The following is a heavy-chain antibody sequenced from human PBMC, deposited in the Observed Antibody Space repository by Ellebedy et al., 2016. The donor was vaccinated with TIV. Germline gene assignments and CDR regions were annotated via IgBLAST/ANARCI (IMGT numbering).Heavy chain of an antibody. J-gene: IGHJ4*02. CDR3: AKDGGDH. V-gene: IGHV3-23*01. CDR1: GFTFSSYA. Sequence: GESLKNSXAASGFTFSSYAMTWVRQAPGKGLEWVSAISGSGGYTFYADSVKGRFTISRDNFKNTLYLQMNSLRAEDTAVYYCAKDGGDHWGQGTLVTVSS. CDR2: ISGSGGYT. D-gene: IGHD3-16*01.